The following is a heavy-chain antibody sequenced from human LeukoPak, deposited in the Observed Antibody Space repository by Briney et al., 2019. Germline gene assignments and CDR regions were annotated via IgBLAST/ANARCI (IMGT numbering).Heavy chain of an antibody. Sequence: GGSLRLSCVASGFPFSFYSMNWVRQAPGEGLGWVSCISSSRTLIDYADAVRGRFTISRDNAKNSLFLQMNRLRAEDTAVYFCARKVVGATTPYHAFDMWGQGTKVTVSP. CDR1: GFPFSFYS. J-gene: IGHJ3*02. D-gene: IGHD1-26*01. CDR3: ARKVVGATTPYHAFDM. V-gene: IGHV3-21*01. CDR2: ISSSRTLI.